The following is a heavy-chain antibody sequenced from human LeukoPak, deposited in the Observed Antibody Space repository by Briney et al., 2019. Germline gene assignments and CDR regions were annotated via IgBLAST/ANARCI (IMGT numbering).Heavy chain of an antibody. J-gene: IGHJ4*02. CDR2: ITPKSGDT. CDR1: GYTFSDFY. D-gene: IGHD3-3*02. CDR3: ARVRLADERSWAY. Sequence: ASVKVSCKASGYTFSDFYIHWVRQAPGQGLEYVGWITPKSGDTYSPQRFQGRVTMTRDASISTAYMELSSLRSDDTAVYFCARVRLADERSWAYWGQGTLVTVSS. V-gene: IGHV1-2*02.